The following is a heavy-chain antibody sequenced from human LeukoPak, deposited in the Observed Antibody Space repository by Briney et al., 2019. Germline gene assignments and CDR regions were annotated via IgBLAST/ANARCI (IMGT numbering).Heavy chain of an antibody. Sequence: GGSLRLSCAASGFTFSRYWMRWVRQAPGKGLEGVANIKNDGSEEYYVDSVKGRFTISRDNARNSLFLQMNSLTAEDTAVYYCARAIRGSAVDTGDRWGQGTLVTVSS. J-gene: IGHJ4*02. CDR1: GFTFSRYW. V-gene: IGHV3-7*01. CDR2: IKNDGSEE. CDR3: ARAIRGSAVDTGDR. D-gene: IGHD3-10*01.